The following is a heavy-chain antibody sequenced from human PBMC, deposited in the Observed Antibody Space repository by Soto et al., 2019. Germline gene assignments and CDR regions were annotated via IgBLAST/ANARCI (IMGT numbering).Heavy chain of an antibody. D-gene: IGHD5-18*01. CDR2: ISYDGSNK. J-gene: IGHJ5*02. Sequence: PGGSLRLSCAASGFTFSSYAMHWVRQAPGKGLEWVAVISYDGSNKYYADSVKGRFTISRDNSKNTLYLQMNSLRAEDTAVYYCARDGRGYSYNWFDPWGQGTLVTVSS. CDR1: GFTFSSYA. CDR3: ARDGRGYSYNWFDP. V-gene: IGHV3-30-3*01.